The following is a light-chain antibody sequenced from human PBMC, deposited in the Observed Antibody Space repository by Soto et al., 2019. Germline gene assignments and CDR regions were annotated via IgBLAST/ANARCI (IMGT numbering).Light chain of an antibody. J-gene: IGKJ1*01. CDR2: KAS. CDR3: QQYKSYSLT. V-gene: IGKV1-5*03. Sequence: DIQMTQSPSTLSASVGDRVTITCRASQSISSWLAWYQQKPGKAPKFLIDKASNLESGVPSRFSGSGSGTEFTLTISSLQPDDFATYYYQQYKSYSLTFGQGTKVDIK. CDR1: QSISSW.